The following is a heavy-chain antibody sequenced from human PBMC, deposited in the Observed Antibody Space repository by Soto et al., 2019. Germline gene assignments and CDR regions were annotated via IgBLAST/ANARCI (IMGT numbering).Heavy chain of an antibody. V-gene: IGHV3-7*01. CDR2: IIQDGREK. CDR1: GFTFRDNW. J-gene: IGHJ4*02. CDR3: ARRPCTTSYGRRTFDY. D-gene: IGHD2-8*01. Sequence: PGGSLRLSCEASGFTFRDNWMSWARQAPGKGLEWVANIIQDGREKYYLDSVKGRFSISRDSAKKSLHLQMKSLRAEDTAVYYWARRPCTTSYGRRTFDYWGQGTLVTVSS.